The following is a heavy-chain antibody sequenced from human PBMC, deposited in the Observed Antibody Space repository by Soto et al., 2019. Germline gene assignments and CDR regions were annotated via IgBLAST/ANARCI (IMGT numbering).Heavy chain of an antibody. D-gene: IGHD2-15*01. J-gene: IGHJ4*02. V-gene: IGHV4-59*01. CDR2: ISYSGST. CDR3: ARADPDASVGY. Sequence: ASETLSHTRPVSGGYMSSYYLTRFRQSPGRGLEWIGYISYSGSTYYNPSLKSRVTISADTSKNQFSLRMNSMIAADTAVYYCARADPDASVGYWGQGTLVTVS. CDR1: GGYMSSYY.